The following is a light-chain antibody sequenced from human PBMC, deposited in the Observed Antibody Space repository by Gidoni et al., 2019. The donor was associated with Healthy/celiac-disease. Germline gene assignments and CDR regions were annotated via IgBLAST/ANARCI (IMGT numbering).Light chain of an antibody. J-gene: IGKJ1*01. CDR3: QQANSFPRT. CDR2: AAS. Sequence: DIQMTQSPSSVSASVGDRVTITCRASQGISSWLAWYQQKPGKAPKLLSYAASSLQSGVPSRFSSLQPEDFATYYCQQANSFPRTFGQGTKVEIK. CDR1: QGISSW. V-gene: IGKV1-12*01.